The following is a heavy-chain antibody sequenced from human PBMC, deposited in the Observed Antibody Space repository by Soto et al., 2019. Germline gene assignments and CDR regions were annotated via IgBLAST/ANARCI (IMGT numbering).Heavy chain of an antibody. CDR2: ISGSGGST. CDR3: AKSSRWEPRAFDY. D-gene: IGHD1-26*01. Sequence: PAGSLRLSCAASGFTFSSYAMSWVRQAPGKGLEWVSAISGSGGSTYYADSVKGRFTISRDNSKNTLYLQMNSLRAEDTAVYYCAKSSRWEPRAFDYWGQGTLVTVSS. CDR1: GFTFSSYA. V-gene: IGHV3-23*01. J-gene: IGHJ4*02.